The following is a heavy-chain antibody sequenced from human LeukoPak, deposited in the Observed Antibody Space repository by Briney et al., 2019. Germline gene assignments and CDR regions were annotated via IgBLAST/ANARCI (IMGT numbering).Heavy chain of an antibody. CDR3: ARLLYDSSGYYLFDY. D-gene: IGHD3-22*01. V-gene: IGHV4-59*08. CDR2: IYHSGST. CDR1: GGSFSGYY. Sequence: SETLSLTCAVYGGSFSGYYWSWIRQPPGKGLEWIGNIYHSGSTNYNPSLKSRVTTSLDTSKNQFSLKLSSVTAADTAVYYCARLLYDSSGYYLFDYWGQGTLVTVSS. J-gene: IGHJ4*02.